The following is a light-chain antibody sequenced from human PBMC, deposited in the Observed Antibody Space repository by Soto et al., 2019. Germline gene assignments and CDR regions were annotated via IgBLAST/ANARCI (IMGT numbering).Light chain of an antibody. CDR1: QSVSSSY. Sequence: EIVLTQSPGTLSLSPGERATLSCRASQSVSSSYLAWHQQKPGQTPRLLVYGTSNRATGIPDRFSGSGSGTDFTLTISRLEPEDFAVYYCQQHGSSPITFGQGTRLEIK. V-gene: IGKV3-20*01. CDR3: QQHGSSPIT. CDR2: GTS. J-gene: IGKJ5*01.